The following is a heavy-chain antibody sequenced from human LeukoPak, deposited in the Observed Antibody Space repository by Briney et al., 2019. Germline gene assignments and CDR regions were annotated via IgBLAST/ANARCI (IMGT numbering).Heavy chain of an antibody. V-gene: IGHV1-3*01. CDR1: GGTFSSYA. Sequence: ASVKVSCKASGGTFSSYAISWVRQAPGQGLEWMGWINAGNGNTKYSQKFQGRVTITRDTSASTAYMELSSLRSEDTAVYYCARGQSGSYEYWGQGTLVTVSS. CDR2: INAGNGNT. J-gene: IGHJ4*02. D-gene: IGHD1-26*01. CDR3: ARGQSGSYEY.